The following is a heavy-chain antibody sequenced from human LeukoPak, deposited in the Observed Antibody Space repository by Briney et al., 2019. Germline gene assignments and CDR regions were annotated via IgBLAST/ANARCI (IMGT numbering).Heavy chain of an antibody. J-gene: IGHJ3*02. Sequence: GGSLRLSRAASGFTFSSYSMNWVRQAPGKGLEWVSSISSSSSYIYYADSVKGRFTISRDNAKNSLYLQMNSLRAEDTAVYYCAREPDYGGNSGAFDIWGQGTMVTVSS. CDR3: AREPDYGGNSGAFDI. D-gene: IGHD4-23*01. CDR2: ISSSSSYI. V-gene: IGHV3-21*01. CDR1: GFTFSSYS.